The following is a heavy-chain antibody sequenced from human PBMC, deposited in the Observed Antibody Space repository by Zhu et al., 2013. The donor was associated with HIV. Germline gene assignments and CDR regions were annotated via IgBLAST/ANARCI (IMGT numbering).Heavy chain of an antibody. V-gene: IGHV5-51*01. D-gene: IGHD7-27*01. CDR3: VRQETWGDEYFRN. CDR1: GYSFTSYW. Sequence: EVQLVQSGAEVKKPGESLKISCKGSGYSFTSYWIGWVRQMPGKGLEWMGIIYPGDSDARYSPTFQGQVTMSADKSITTAYLQWSSLKASDTAMYYCVRQETWGDEYFRNWGQGTLVTVSS. J-gene: IGHJ1*01. CDR2: IYPGDSDA.